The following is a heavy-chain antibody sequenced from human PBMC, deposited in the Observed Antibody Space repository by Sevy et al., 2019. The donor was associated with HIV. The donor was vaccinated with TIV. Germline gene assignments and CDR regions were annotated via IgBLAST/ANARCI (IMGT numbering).Heavy chain of an antibody. CDR1: GFTVSSYY. J-gene: IGHJ5*01. CDR2: IYTGGAT. D-gene: IGHD2-21*02. Sequence: GGSLRLSCAASGFTVSSYYMSWVRQAPGKGLEWVSLIYTGGATYYADDVKGRFTISKDNSKKTVFLQMDGLRTEDTAVYYCAGDVGADCGDDCILGWFDSWGQGALVTVSS. CDR3: AGDVGADCGDDCILGWFDS. V-gene: IGHV3-66*02.